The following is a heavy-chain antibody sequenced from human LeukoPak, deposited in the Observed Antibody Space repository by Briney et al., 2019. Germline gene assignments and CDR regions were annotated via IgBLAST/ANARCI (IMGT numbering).Heavy chain of an antibody. V-gene: IGHV4-59*06. Sequence: SETLSLTCIVSGGSISSYYWSWIRQHPGKGLEWIGYIYYNGNTYYNPSLKSRLTISGDTSKNQFSLKLSSVTAADTAVYYCVRNFDSYNAFDIWGQGTMVTVSS. J-gene: IGHJ3*02. CDR2: IYYNGNT. CDR1: GGSISSYY. CDR3: VRNFDSYNAFDI. D-gene: IGHD3-22*01.